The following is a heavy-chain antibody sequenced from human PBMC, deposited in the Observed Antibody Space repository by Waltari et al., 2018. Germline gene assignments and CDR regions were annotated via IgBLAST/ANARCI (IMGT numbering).Heavy chain of an antibody. CDR3: ARGNTKYGMDV. CDR2: LYHPGNT. CDR1: SFNVSSYY. J-gene: IGHJ6*02. V-gene: IGHV3-53*01. Sequence: EVQLVESGGHLIQPGGSLRLSCAASSFNVSSYYMNWVRQAPGKGLSRVPILYHPGNTYYANDVRCRCTFSRDNSKNTLYLQMNSLRTEDTAVYYCARGNTKYGMDVWGQGTTVTVSS. D-gene: IGHD3-10*01.